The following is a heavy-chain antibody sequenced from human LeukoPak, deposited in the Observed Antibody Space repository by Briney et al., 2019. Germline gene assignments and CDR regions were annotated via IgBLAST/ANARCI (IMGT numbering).Heavy chain of an antibody. J-gene: IGHJ5*02. D-gene: IGHD2-8*01. V-gene: IGHV1-46*01. Sequence: ASVKVSCKASGYTSTSYYMHWVRQAPGQGLEWMGIINPSGGSTSYAQKFQGRVTMTRDTSTSTVYMELSSLRSEDTAVYYCARSRVVPSRPNNWFDPWGQGTLVTVSS. CDR3: ARSRVVPSRPNNWFDP. CDR2: INPSGGST. CDR1: GYTSTSYY.